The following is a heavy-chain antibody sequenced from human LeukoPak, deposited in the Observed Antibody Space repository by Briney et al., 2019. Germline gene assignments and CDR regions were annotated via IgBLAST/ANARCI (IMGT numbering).Heavy chain of an antibody. CDR3: VRRWVLGCSKFPWVY. J-gene: IGHJ4*02. V-gene: IGHV3-23*01. Sequence: PGGSLRLSCAASGFTFSSYDIRWVRQAPGKGLEWVADIRCIVGSKYYGDSVKGRFTSSRDNSMKTMYLQMNSLRAEDTAVYYCVRRWVLGCSKFPWVYWARGTRVTLS. CDR2: IRCIVGSK. D-gene: IGHD4/OR15-4a*01. CDR1: GFTFSSYD.